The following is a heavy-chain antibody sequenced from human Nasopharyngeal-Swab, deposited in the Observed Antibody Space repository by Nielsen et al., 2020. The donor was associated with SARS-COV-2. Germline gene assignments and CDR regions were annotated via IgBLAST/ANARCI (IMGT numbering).Heavy chain of an antibody. V-gene: IGHV4-34*01. J-gene: IGHJ4*02. Sequence: WIRQPPGKGLEWIGEVNHGGSINSNPSLKSRVTMSADTSKNQFSLHLGSVTAADTAVYYCARGDSDSPDYSPRVFDYWGQGSLVTVSS. CDR2: VNHGGSI. CDR3: ARGDSDSPDYSPRVFDY. D-gene: IGHD3-22*01.